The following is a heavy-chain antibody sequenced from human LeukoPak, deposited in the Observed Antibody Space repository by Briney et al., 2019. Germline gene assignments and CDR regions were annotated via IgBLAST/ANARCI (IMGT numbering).Heavy chain of an antibody. D-gene: IGHD6-19*01. J-gene: IGHJ4*02. CDR1: GGSISSYY. V-gene: IGHV4-59*08. CDR3: ARGGKQWLVDYYFDY. CDR2: IYYSGST. Sequence: PSETLSLICTVSGGSISSYYWSWIRQPPGKGLEWIGCIYYSGSTNYNPSLKSRVTISVDTSKNQFSLKLSSVTAADTAVYYCARGGKQWLVDYYFDYWGQGTLVTVSS.